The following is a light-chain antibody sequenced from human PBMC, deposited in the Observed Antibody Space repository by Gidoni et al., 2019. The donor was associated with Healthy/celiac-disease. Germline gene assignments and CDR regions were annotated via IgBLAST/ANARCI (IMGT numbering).Light chain of an antibody. Sequence: DIQMTQPPSSLSASAGDRVTITCRASQGIRNDLCWYQQKPVKAPKRLIYAASSLQSGVPSRFSGSGSGTEFSLTISSLQPEDFATYYCLQHNSYPWTFXQXTKVEIK. V-gene: IGKV1-17*01. CDR3: LQHNSYPWT. J-gene: IGKJ1*01. CDR1: QGIRND. CDR2: AAS.